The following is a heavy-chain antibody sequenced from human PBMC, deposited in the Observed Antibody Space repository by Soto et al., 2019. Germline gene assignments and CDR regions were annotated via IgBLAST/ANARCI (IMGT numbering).Heavy chain of an antibody. CDR1: GFTFSTFG. CDR3: AKAARTTTLYNFDF. V-gene: IGHV3-23*01. CDR2: ISDSGGTT. D-gene: IGHD1-1*01. J-gene: IGHJ4*02. Sequence: GGSLRLSCAASGFTFSTFGMNWVRQAPGKGLEWVSVISDSGGTTFHAASVKGRFTISRDNSKNTLYLQMNSLRPEDTAVYYCAKAARTTTLYNFDFWGQGTLVTVSS.